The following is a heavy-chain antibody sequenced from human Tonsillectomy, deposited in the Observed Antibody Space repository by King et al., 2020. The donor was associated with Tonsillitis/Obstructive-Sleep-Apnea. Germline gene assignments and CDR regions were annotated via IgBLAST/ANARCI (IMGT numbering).Heavy chain of an antibody. Sequence: QLVQSGAEVKKPGSSVKVSCKASGGTFSSYAISWVRQAPGQGLEWMGGIIPIFGTASYAQKFQGRVTITADESTSTAYMELSSLRSEDTAVYYCARGGTDGYNYHDAFDIWGQGTMVTVSS. V-gene: IGHV1-69*01. CDR1: GGTFSSYA. CDR2: IIPIFGTA. J-gene: IGHJ3*02. D-gene: IGHD5-24*01. CDR3: ARGGTDGYNYHDAFDI.